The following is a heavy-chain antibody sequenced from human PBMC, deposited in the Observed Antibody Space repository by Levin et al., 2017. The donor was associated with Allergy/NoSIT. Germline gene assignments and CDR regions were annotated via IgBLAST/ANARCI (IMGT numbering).Heavy chain of an antibody. D-gene: IGHD6-13*01. Sequence: GGSLRLSCAASGFTFDDYAMHWVRQAPGKGLEWVSGISWNSGSIGYADSVKGRFTISRDNAKNSLYLQMNSLRAEDTALYYCAKDGGGAAGSYWGQGTLVTVSS. CDR3: AKDGGGAAGSY. CDR1: GFTFDDYA. V-gene: IGHV3-9*01. CDR2: ISWNSGSI. J-gene: IGHJ4*02.